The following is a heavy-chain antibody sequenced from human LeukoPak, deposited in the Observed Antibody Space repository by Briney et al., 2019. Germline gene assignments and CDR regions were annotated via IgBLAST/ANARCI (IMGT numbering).Heavy chain of an antibody. CDR3: ARNVGYSSSWSDSYYYGMDV. CDR2: INHSGST. D-gene: IGHD6-13*01. CDR1: GGSFSGYY. J-gene: IGHJ6*02. V-gene: IGHV4-34*01. Sequence: PSETLSLTCAVYGGSFSGYYWSWIRQPPGKGLEWIGEINHSGSTNYNPSLKSRVTISVDTSKDQFSLKLSSVTAADTAVYYCARNVGYSSSWSDSYYYGMDVWGQGTTVTVSS.